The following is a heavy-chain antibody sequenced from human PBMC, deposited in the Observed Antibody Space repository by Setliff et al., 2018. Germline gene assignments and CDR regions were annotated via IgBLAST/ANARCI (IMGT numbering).Heavy chain of an antibody. D-gene: IGHD3-22*01. Sequence: PSETLSLTCTVSGGSISSYYWSWIRQPAGKAREWLGHIFARGSINYNPSLRSRITISQDRSENQFSLTLSPVTAADTAVYYCARGRYYESNSYYFPFDFWGQGMLVTVSS. J-gene: IGHJ4*02. CDR2: IFARGSI. CDR1: GGSISSYY. V-gene: IGHV4-4*07. CDR3: ARGRYYESNSYYFPFDF.